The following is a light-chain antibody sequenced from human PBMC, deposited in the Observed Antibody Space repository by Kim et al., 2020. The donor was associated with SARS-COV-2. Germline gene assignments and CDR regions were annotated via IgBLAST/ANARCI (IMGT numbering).Light chain of an antibody. Sequence: GQSVTIARSGGAPNIGANTVNWYQQLPGTATKLLIYTNNQRPSGVPDRFSGSKSGTSASLAISGLQSEDEADYYCAAWDDTLNAVLFGRGTQLTVL. CDR3: AAWDDTLNAVL. V-gene: IGLV1-44*01. CDR2: TNN. CDR1: APNIGANT. J-gene: IGLJ2*01.